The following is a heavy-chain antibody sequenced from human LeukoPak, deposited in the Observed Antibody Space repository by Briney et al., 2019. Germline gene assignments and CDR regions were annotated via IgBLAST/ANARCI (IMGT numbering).Heavy chain of an antibody. V-gene: IGHV3-49*03. CDR3: AKDRVQLWLRYYFDY. J-gene: IGHJ4*02. Sequence: GGPLRLSCTASGFTFGDYAMSWFRQAPGKGLEWVGFIRSKTFGGTPEYAASVKGRFTISRDDSKNTLYLQMNSLRAEDTAVYYCAKDRVQLWLRYYFDYWGQGTLVTVSS. CDR1: GFTFGDYA. CDR2: IRSKTFGGTP. D-gene: IGHD5-18*01.